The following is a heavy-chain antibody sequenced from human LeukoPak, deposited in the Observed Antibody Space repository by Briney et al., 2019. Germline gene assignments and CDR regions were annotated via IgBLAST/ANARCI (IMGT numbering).Heavy chain of an antibody. J-gene: IGHJ3*02. V-gene: IGHV1-24*01. CDR3: ATHYEHGVAFDI. CDR1: GYSLSELS. Sequence: ASVKVTCKFSGYSLSELSIQWVRQAPGKGLEWVGGYHPDDDTTMYAQKFRGRLTMNADTSIDTGFMELSSLTSEDTAIYFCATHYEHGVAFDIWGQGTLVIVSS. CDR2: YHPDDDTT. D-gene: IGHD3-22*01.